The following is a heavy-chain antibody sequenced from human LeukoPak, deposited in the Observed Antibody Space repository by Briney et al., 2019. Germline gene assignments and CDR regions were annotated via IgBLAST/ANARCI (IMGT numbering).Heavy chain of an antibody. CDR2: IIGSGGST. CDR1: GFTFSSYA. D-gene: IGHD3-22*01. CDR3: AKTRVILEYYFDY. V-gene: IGHV3-23*01. J-gene: IGHJ4*02. Sequence: PGGSLRLSCAASGFTFSSYAMSWVRQAPGKGLEWVSDIIGSGGSTYYADSVKGRFTISRDNSKNALYLQMNSLRAEDTAVYYCAKTRVILEYYFDYWGQGTLVTVSS.